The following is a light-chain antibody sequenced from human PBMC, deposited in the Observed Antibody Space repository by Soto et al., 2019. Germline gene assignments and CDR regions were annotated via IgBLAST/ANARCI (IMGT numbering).Light chain of an antibody. CDR2: AAF. Sequence: DIQMTHSPSTLSASAGDRVIITCRASQSISSYLNWYQQKPGKAPNLLIHAAFNLQSGVPSRFSGSGSGTDFTLTISSLQPEDFATYYCQQSYSFPRTFGQGTKVDIK. J-gene: IGKJ1*01. CDR1: QSISSY. CDR3: QQSYSFPRT. V-gene: IGKV1-39*01.